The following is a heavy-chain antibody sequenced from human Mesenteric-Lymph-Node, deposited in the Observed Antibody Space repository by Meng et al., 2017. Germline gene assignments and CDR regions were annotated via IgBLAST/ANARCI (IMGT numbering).Heavy chain of an antibody. D-gene: IGHD6-13*01. J-gene: IGHJ6*02. Sequence: GSLRLSCTVSGGSVSSGSYYWSWIRQPPGKGLEWIGYIYYSGSTNYNPSLKSRFTISVDTSKNQFSLKLSSVTAADTAVYYCARDNVAAADYYYYYGMDVWGQGTTVTVSS. CDR1: GGSVSSGSYY. CDR3: ARDNVAAADYYYYYGMDV. V-gene: IGHV4-61*01. CDR2: IYYSGST.